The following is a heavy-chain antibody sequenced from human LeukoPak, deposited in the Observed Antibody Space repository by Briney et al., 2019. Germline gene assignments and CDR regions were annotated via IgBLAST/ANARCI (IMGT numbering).Heavy chain of an antibody. CDR1: GFTFSSYT. CDR3: ASGHYDYVWGSISPTNYFDN. J-gene: IGHJ4*02. V-gene: IGHV3-21*01. CDR2: ISSSSDYI. Sequence: GGSLRLSCAASGFTFSSYTMDRVRQAPGKGLEWVSSISSSSDYIFYADSVKGRFTISRDNAQNSLYLQMNSLRVEDTAVYYCASGHYDYVWGSISPTNYFDNWGQGTLVTVSS. D-gene: IGHD3-16*01.